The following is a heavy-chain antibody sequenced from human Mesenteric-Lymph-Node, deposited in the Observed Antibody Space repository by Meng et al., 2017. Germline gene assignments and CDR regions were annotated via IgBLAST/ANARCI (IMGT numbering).Heavy chain of an antibody. D-gene: IGHD3-10*01. Sequence: GESLKISCAASGFTFSSYAMGWVRQAPGKGLEWVSTSSTGGGGTYYADSVKGRFTISRDKAKNSLDLQMNSLRAEDTAVYYCARSGSGSYPFNYWARGPLAPFP. CDR3: ARSGSGSYPFNY. CDR1: GFTFSSYA. V-gene: IGHV3-23*01. CDR2: SSTGGGGT. J-gene: IGHJ4*02.